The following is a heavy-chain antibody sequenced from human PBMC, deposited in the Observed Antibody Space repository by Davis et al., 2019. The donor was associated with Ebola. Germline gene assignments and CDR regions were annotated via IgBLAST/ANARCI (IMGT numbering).Heavy chain of an antibody. J-gene: IGHJ3*02. CDR1: GFTVSKNY. Sequence: GESLKISCAASGFTVSKNYMSWVRQAPGKGLEWVSIIYSGGKTDYADSVKGRFTISRDNSKNTLYLKMNSLRAEDTAVYYCARDLDSNTWHGMGAFDIWGQGTMVTVSS. CDR3: ARDLDSNTWHGMGAFDI. D-gene: IGHD2-2*03. CDR2: IYSGGKT. V-gene: IGHV3-53*01.